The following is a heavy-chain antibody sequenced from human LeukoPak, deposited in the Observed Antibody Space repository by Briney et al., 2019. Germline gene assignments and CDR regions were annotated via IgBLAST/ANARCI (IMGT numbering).Heavy chain of an antibody. Sequence: PSETLSLTCAVYGGSFSGYYWSWIRQPPGKGLEWIGEINHSGSTNYNPSLKSRVTISVDTSKNQFSLKLGSVTAADTAVYYCARGVPGYCSSTSCYPFDYWGQGTLVTVPS. CDR1: GGSFSGYY. J-gene: IGHJ4*02. D-gene: IGHD2-2*01. CDR3: ARGVPGYCSSTSCYPFDY. V-gene: IGHV4-34*01. CDR2: INHSGST.